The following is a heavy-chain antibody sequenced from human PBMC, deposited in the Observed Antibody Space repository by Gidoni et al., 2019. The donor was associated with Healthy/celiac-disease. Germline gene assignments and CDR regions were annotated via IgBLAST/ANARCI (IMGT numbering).Heavy chain of an antibody. CDR1: GFTFSSYG. CDR3: ARASISSSCLDY. D-gene: IGHD6-13*01. J-gene: IGHJ4*02. V-gene: IGHV3-33*01. CDR2: IWYDGSNK. Sequence: QVQLVESGGGVVQPGRSLRLSCAASGFTFSSYGMHWVGQAPGKGLEWVAVIWYDGSNKYYADSVKGRFTISRDNSKNTLYLQMNSLRAEDTAVYYCARASISSSCLDYWGQGTLVTVSS.